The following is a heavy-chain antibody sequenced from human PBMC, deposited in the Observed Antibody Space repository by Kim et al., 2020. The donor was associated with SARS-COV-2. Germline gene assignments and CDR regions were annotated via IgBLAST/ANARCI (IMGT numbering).Heavy chain of an antibody. Sequence: SQTLSLTRAISGDSVSSNSATWNWIRQSPSRGLEWLGRTYYRSKWYNDYVVSVRSRITINPDTSKNQFSLQLNSVTPEDTAVYYCARDGQLVRSGAYYFDFWRQETLVTASS. CDR1: GDSVSSNSAT. V-gene: IGHV6-1*01. CDR3: ARDGQLVRSGAYYFDF. D-gene: IGHD6-6*01. CDR2: TYYRSKWYN. J-gene: IGHJ4*02.